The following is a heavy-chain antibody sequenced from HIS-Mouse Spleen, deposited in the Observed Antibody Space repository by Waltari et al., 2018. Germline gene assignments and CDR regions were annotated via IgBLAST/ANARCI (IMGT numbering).Heavy chain of an antibody. Sequence: QITLKESGPTLVKPTQTLTLTCTFSGFSLSTSGVGVGWIRQPPGKALEWLALIYWDDDKRYNPSLKSRLTIPKDTSKNLVVLTMTNMDPVDTATYYCAHRYGYSSSGDAFDIWGQGTMVTVSS. D-gene: IGHD6-13*01. V-gene: IGHV2-5*02. J-gene: IGHJ3*02. CDR2: IYWDDDK. CDR3: AHRYGYSSSGDAFDI. CDR1: GFSLSTSGVG.